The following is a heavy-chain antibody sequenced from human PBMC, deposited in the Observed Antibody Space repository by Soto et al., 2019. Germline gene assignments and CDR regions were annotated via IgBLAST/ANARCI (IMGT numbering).Heavy chain of an antibody. Sequence: GASVKVSCKASGYTFTSYDIYWVRQATGQGLEWMGWMNPNTGNSGYAQKFQGRVTMTSDTSISTAHMELSSLRSEDTAVYYCARRAETNGWNGFGADKYYFDFWGQGXLVTVSS. CDR1: GYTFTSYD. CDR2: MNPNTGNS. CDR3: ARRAETNGWNGFGADKYYFDF. J-gene: IGHJ4*02. D-gene: IGHD1-1*01. V-gene: IGHV1-8*01.